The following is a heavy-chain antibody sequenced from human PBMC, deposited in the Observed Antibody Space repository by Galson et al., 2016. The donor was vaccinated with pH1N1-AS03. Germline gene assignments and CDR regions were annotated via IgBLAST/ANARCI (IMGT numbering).Heavy chain of an antibody. CDR2: ISGNGVST. J-gene: IGHJ4*02. CDR1: GFTFSSYA. V-gene: IGHV3-64*01. D-gene: IGHD4/OR15-4a*01. Sequence: LRLSCAASGFTFSSYAMYWVRQAPGKGLEYVSAISGNGVSTYYANSVKGKFTISRDNSKNTLYLQMGSLRPEDMAVYYCARGPVSYANYWFPPPDYWGQGTLVTVSS. CDR3: ARGPVSYANYWFPPPDY.